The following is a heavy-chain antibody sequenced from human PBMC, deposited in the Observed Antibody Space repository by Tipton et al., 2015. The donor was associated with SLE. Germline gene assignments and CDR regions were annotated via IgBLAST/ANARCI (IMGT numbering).Heavy chain of an antibody. CDR2: ICCGGST. V-gene: IGHV4-4*07. CDR3: VICSPSSCSYFDY. J-gene: IGHJ4*02. D-gene: IGHD2-15*01. CDR1: GGSITNYY. Sequence: TLSLTCTVSGGSITNYYWGWVRQSAGKGLEWIGRICCGGSTKYNPSLESRVSLSVAASKGHFSLILTSVTAADTAVYYCVICSPSSCSYFDYWDQGRLVTVSS.